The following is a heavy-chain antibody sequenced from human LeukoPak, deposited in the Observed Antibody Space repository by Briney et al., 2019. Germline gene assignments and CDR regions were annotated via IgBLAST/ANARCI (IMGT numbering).Heavy chain of an antibody. CDR3: ARDSSTTMLRGVIIGEFDY. CDR1: GFIFNDYG. D-gene: IGHD3-10*01. CDR2: INWNADST. J-gene: IGHJ4*02. V-gene: IGHV3-20*04. Sequence: GGSLRLSCTASGFIFNDYGMSWVRQAPGKWLEWVSGINWNADSTDYADSVKGRFTISRDNAKNSLYLHMNSLRAEDTALYYCARDSSTTMLRGVIIGEFDYWGQGTLVTVSS.